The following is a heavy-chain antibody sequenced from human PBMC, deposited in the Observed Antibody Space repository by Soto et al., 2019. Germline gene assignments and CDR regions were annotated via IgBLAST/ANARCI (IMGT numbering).Heavy chain of an antibody. CDR2: IRTRPNSYTT. CDR1: GFTFSDHY. V-gene: IGHV3-72*01. Sequence: EVQLVESGGGLVQPGGSLRLSCAASGFTFSDHYMDWVRQAPGKGLEWVGRIRTRPNSYTTQYAASVKGRFAVLRDDSENLVYLQMNDLKTEDTAVYYCVRDSGRGFYFDYWGQGAQVTVSS. D-gene: IGHD3-10*01. CDR3: VRDSGRGFYFDY. J-gene: IGHJ4*02.